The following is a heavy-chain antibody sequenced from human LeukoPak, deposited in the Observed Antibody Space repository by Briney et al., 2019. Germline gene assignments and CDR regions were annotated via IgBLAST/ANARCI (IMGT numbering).Heavy chain of an antibody. CDR3: ANGGVRGVGYGDDY. V-gene: IGHV4-4*07. J-gene: IGHJ4*02. CDR2: IYTSGST. Sequence: PSETLSLTCTVSGGSISSYYWSWIRQPAGKGLEWIGRIYTSGSTYYNPSLKRRVTISVDTSKNQFSLKPSSVTAADTAVYYCANGGVRGVGYGDDYWGQGTLVTVSS. CDR1: GGSISSYY. D-gene: IGHD3-10*01.